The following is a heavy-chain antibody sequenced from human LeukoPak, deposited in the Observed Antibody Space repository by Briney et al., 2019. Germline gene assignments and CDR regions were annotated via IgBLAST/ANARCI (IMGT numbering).Heavy chain of an antibody. D-gene: IGHD6-19*01. V-gene: IGHV4-39*01. J-gene: IGHJ4*02. CDR2: IYYSGST. Sequence: SETLSLTCTVSGGSISSSSYYWGWIRQPPGKGLEWIGGIYYSGSTCYNPSLKSRVTISVDTSKNQLSLQLSSVTAADTAVYYCARNSSGWSFDYWGQGALVTVSS. CDR1: GGSISSSSYY. CDR3: ARNSSGWSFDY.